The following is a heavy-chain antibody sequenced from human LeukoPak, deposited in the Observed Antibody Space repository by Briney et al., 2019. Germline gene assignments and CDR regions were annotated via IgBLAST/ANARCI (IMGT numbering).Heavy chain of an antibody. Sequence: GGSLRLSCAASGFTFSSYAMSWVRQAPGKGLEWVSAISGSGGSTYYADSVKGRFTISRDNSKNTLYLQMNSLRAEDTAVYYCARDLSSWYYYLDYWGQGTLVTVSS. D-gene: IGHD6-13*01. J-gene: IGHJ4*02. CDR1: GFTFSSYA. CDR3: ARDLSSWYYYLDY. CDR2: ISGSGGST. V-gene: IGHV3-23*01.